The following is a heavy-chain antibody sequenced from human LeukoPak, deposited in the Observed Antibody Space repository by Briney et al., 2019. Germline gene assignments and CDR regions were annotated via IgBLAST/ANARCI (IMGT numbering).Heavy chain of an antibody. CDR1: GGSISSGGYS. V-gene: IGHV4-30-2*01. J-gene: IGHJ4*02. CDR3: ARARETSYFDY. Sequence: SQTLSLTCAVSGGSISSGGYSWSWIRQPPGKGLEWIGYIYHSGSTYYNPSLKSRVTISVDRSKNQFSLKLSSVTAADTGVYYCARARETSYFDYWGQGTLVTVSS. CDR2: IYHSGST. D-gene: IGHD1-26*01.